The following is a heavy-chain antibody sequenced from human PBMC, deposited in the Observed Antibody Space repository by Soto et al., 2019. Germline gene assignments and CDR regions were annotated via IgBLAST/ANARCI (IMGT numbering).Heavy chain of an antibody. J-gene: IGHJ3*02. D-gene: IGHD3-22*01. CDR1: GYTFTSYG. CDR2: ISAYNGNT. V-gene: IGHV1-18*04. Sequence: AAVKVSCKASGYTFTSYGISWVRQAPGQGHEWMGWISAYNGNTHYAQKLQGRVTMTTDTSTSTAYMELRSLRSDDTAVYYCARGNRRLGAFDIWGQGTMVTVSS. CDR3: ARGNRRLGAFDI.